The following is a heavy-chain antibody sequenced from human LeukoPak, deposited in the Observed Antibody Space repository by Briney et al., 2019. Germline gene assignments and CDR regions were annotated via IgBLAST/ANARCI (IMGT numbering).Heavy chain of an antibody. J-gene: IGHJ4*02. Sequence: PSETLSLTCTVSGGSISSSSYYWGWIRQPPGKGLEWIGSIYYSGSTYYNPSLKSRVTISVDTSKNQFSLKLSSVTAADTAVYYCARYLRFYYFDYWGQGTLVTVSS. CDR2: IYYSGST. D-gene: IGHD4-17*01. CDR1: GGSISSSSYY. CDR3: ARYLRFYYFDY. V-gene: IGHV4-39*07.